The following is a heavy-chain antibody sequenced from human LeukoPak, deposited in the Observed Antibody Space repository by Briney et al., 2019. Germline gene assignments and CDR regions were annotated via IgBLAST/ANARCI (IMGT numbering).Heavy chain of an antibody. D-gene: IGHD1-26*01. Sequence: PSETLSLTCNVSGDSISGGYSWGWIRQPPGKGLEWIGNIYQSGNSFYRPSLRSRVSILVDMSKNQFSLKLGSVTVADTAVYYCTPLIVGVAAWYYWGQGTLVTVSS. CDR2: IYQSGNS. CDR1: GDSISGGYS. CDR3: TPLIVGVAAWYY. V-gene: IGHV4-38-2*02. J-gene: IGHJ4*02.